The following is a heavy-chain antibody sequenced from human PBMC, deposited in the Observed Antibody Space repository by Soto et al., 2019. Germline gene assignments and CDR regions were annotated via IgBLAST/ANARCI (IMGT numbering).Heavy chain of an antibody. CDR3: ARAWGEAFDY. J-gene: IGHJ4*02. D-gene: IGHD3-16*01. V-gene: IGHV4-59*01. CDR2: IYYSGST. CDR1: GGSISSYY. Sequence: SETLSLTCAVSGGSISSYYWSWIRQPPGKGLEWIGYIYYSGSTNYNPSLKSRVTISVDTSKNQFSLKLSSVTAADTAVYYCARAWGEAFDYWGQGTLVTVSS.